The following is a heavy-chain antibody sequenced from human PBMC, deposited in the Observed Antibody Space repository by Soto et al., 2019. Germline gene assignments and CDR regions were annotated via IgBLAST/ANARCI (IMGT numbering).Heavy chain of an antibody. CDR1: GYTFTGYY. CDR2: INPNSGGT. Sequence: ASVKVSCKASGYTFTGYYMHWVRQAPGQGLEWMGWINPNSGGTNYAQKFQGRVTMTRDTSISTAYMELSRLRSDDTAVYYCARRLVPADTYDVWGQGTTVTVSS. J-gene: IGHJ6*02. D-gene: IGHD2-2*01. V-gene: IGHV1-2*02. CDR3: ARRLVPADTYDV.